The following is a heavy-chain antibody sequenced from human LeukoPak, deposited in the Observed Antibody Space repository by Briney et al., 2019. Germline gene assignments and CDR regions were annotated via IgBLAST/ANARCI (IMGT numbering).Heavy chain of an antibody. Sequence: GGSLRLSCAASGFTFITYEMSWVRQASGKGLEWISYISSSGSTIYYADSVKGRFTISRDNAQNSLYLQMNSLRAEDTAVYYCARVGPLRFLEWFPNYFDYWGQGTLVTVSS. CDR3: ARVGPLRFLEWFPNYFDY. CDR1: GFTFITYE. V-gene: IGHV3-48*03. CDR2: ISSSGSTI. J-gene: IGHJ4*02. D-gene: IGHD3-3*01.